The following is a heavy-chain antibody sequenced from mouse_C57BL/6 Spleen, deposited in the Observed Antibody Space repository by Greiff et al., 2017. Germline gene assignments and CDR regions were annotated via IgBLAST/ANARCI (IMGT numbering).Heavy chain of an antibody. CDR3: ARKKITTALFDY. V-gene: IGHV1-42*01. CDR2: INPSTGGT. Sequence: EVQGVESGPELVKPGASVKISCKASGYSFTGYYMNWVKQSPEKSLEWIGEINPSTGGTTYNQKFKAKATLTVDKSSSTAYMQLKSLTSEDSAVYYCARKKITTALFDYWGQGTTLTVTS. CDR1: GYSFTGYY. D-gene: IGHD1-2*01. J-gene: IGHJ2*01.